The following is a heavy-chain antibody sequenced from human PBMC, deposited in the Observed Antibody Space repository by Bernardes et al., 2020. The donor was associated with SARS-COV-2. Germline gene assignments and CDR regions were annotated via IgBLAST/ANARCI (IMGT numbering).Heavy chain of an antibody. Sequence: GGSLRLSCAASGFTFGSHTMAWVRQAPGKGLEWVSSISSGGDKKYYADSVKGRFTISRDNGKMSVSLKMDSLRPEDTAVYYCARVVGVLIRGSQFDPWGQGTLVTVSS. CDR3: ARVVGVLIRGSQFDP. D-gene: IGHD3-9*01. J-gene: IGHJ5*02. CDR1: GFTFGSHT. CDR2: ISSGGDKK. V-gene: IGHV3-21*01.